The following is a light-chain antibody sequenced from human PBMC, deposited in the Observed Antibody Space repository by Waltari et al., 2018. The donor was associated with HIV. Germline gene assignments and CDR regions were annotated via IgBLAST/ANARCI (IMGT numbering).Light chain of an antibody. CDR3: AAWDDSLSGWV. V-gene: IGLV1-47*01. Sequence: QSVLTQPPSASGTPGQRVTISCSGSSSNIGSNYIYWYQQLPGTAPKLLIYRNNERPSGVPARFSCSKSGTSASLAISGLRSEDEADYSCAAWDDSLSGWVFGGGTKLTVL. J-gene: IGLJ3*02. CDR1: SSNIGSNY. CDR2: RNN.